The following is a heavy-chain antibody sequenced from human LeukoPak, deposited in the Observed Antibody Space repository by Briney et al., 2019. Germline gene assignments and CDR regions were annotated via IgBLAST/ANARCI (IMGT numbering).Heavy chain of an antibody. CDR3: ARDLHSNNSNPGWFDP. CDR1: GFTFTTYG. V-gene: IGHV3-33*01. CDR2: IWHDGSRQ. J-gene: IGHJ5*02. Sequence: GGSLRLSCAASGFTFTTYGIHGVRQAPGKGREWVTLIWHDGSRQYYADSVKGRFTISRDNSKSTVFLEMNGLRAEDTAVYCCARDLHSNNSNPGWFDPWGQGALVTVSS. D-gene: IGHD4-11*01.